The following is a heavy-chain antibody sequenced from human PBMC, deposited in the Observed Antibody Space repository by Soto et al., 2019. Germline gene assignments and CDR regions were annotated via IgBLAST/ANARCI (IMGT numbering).Heavy chain of an antibody. CDR3: ARAIRIIGDAFDI. Sequence: GVSMRLSCTTAGFTFDDYGRSWFSKDTGKGLEWVSYIRNKAYAETTEYAASVIGRFIISRDGSKSIAYLQMDSLKTEDTAVYYCARAIRIIGDAFDIWGQGTMVTVSS. CDR2: IRNKAYAETT. J-gene: IGHJ3*02. V-gene: IGHV3-49*01. D-gene: IGHD2-15*01. CDR1: GFTFDDYG.